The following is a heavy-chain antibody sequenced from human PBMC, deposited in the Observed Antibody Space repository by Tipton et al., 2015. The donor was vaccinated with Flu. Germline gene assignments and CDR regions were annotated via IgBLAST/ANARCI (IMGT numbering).Heavy chain of an antibody. CDR2: IYYSGTT. CDR3: ARDLWNNRRAYYYYGVDV. V-gene: IGHV4-39*07. J-gene: IGHJ6*02. Sequence: TLSLTCTVSGGSVTSSDYYWGWVRQPPGKGLEWIGSIYYSGTTYYNPSLKSRVTISADSSKNEFSLTLASLTAADTAVYYCARDLWNNRRAYYYYGVDVWDQGP. D-gene: IGHD1/OR15-1a*01. CDR1: GGSVTSSDYY.